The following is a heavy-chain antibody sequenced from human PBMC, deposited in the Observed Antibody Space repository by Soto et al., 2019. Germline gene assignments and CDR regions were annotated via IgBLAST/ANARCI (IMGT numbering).Heavy chain of an antibody. CDR2: ISGSGGTT. CDR3: ATHSSSHPKYYYYGMDV. D-gene: IGHD6-13*01. V-gene: IGHV3-23*01. Sequence: GGSLRLSCAASGFTFSSYAMSWVRQAPGKRLEWVSAISGSGGTTYYADSVKGRFTISRDNSKNTLYLQMNSLRAEDTAVYYCATHSSSHPKYYYYGMDVWGQGTTVTVSS. CDR1: GFTFSSYA. J-gene: IGHJ6*02.